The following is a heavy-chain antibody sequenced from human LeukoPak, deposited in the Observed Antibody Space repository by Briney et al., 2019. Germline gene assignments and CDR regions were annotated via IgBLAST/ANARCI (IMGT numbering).Heavy chain of an antibody. Sequence: SETLSLTCTVSGGSISSSSYYWGWIRQPPGKGLEWIGSIYYSGSTYYNPSLKSRVTISVDTSKNQFSLKLSSVTAADTAVYYCARVSGYDWECFYDYWGQGTLVTVSS. CDR3: ARVSGYDWECFYDY. J-gene: IGHJ4*02. D-gene: IGHD5-12*01. CDR1: GGSISSSSYY. CDR2: IYYSGST. V-gene: IGHV4-39*07.